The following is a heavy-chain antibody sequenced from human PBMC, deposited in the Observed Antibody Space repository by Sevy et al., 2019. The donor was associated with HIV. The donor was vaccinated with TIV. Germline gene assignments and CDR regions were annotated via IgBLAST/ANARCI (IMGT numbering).Heavy chain of an antibody. CDR3: ARKYDSSGYFDY. CDR1: GFTFRNYA. CDR2: ISGTGGSGDKT. J-gene: IGHJ4*02. Sequence: GGSLRLSCAASGFTFRNYAMNWVRQAPGKGLEWVSGISGTGGSGDKTNYADSVKGRFTISRDDSKNSLYLQLNTLRAEDTAIYYCARKYDSSGYFDYSGQRTVVTVSS. V-gene: IGHV3-23*01. D-gene: IGHD3-22*01.